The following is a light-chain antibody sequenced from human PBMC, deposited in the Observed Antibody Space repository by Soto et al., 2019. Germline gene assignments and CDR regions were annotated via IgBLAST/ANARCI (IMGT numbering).Light chain of an antibody. CDR1: QSVSSN. CDR3: QQYKNWPIT. CDR2: GAS. V-gene: IGKV3-15*01. Sequence: EIVMTQSPATLSVSPGERATLSCRASQSVSSNLAWYQQKPGQAPRLLIYGASTRATGIPARFSGSGSGTEVTLTISSLQSEDFAVYYCQQYKNWPITFGQGTRLEIK. J-gene: IGKJ5*01.